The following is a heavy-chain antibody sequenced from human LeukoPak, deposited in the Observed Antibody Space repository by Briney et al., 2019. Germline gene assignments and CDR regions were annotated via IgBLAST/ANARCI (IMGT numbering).Heavy chain of an antibody. CDR1: GYTFTGYY. CDR3: ARDIASTSDGSDY. J-gene: IGHJ4*02. V-gene: IGHV1-2*02. D-gene: IGHD6-13*01. Sequence: GASVKVSCKAFGYTFTGYYIHWVRQAPGQGLEWLGWINPDSGGTNYAQKFRGRVTVTRDTSISAAYMDLSSLRSDDTAVYYCARDIASTSDGSDYWGQGTLVTVSS. CDR2: INPDSGGT.